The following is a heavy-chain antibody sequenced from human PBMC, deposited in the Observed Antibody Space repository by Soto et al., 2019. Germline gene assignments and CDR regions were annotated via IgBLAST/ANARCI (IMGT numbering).Heavy chain of an antibody. CDR2: ISGSSGGST. V-gene: IGHV3-23*01. D-gene: IGHD3-10*01. Sequence: EVQLLESGGALVQPGGSLRLSCAASGFTFSTYAMNWVRQAPGKGLEWVSYISGSSGGSTYYADSVKGRFTISRDNSKNTLFLQMNSRRDEDTAVYYCAKVSGFPGGLRSLFWGQGSLVTVTS. J-gene: IGHJ4*02. CDR1: GFTFSTYA. CDR3: AKVSGFPGGLRSLF.